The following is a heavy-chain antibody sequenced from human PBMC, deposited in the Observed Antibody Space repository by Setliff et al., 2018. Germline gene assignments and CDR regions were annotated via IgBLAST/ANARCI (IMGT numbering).Heavy chain of an antibody. Sequence: SVKVSCKASGGTFSSYGISWVRQAPGQGLEWMGGTIPVFGTTDYAQKFQGRVTIMTDESTSTAYMELSSLTSEDTAVYYCAGEGVHTWSSTDYHCYMDVWGRGTTVTVSS. CDR2: TIPVFGTT. CDR3: AGEGVHTWSSTDYHCYMDV. CDR1: GGTFSSYG. D-gene: IGHD2-21*01. J-gene: IGHJ6*03. V-gene: IGHV1-69*05.